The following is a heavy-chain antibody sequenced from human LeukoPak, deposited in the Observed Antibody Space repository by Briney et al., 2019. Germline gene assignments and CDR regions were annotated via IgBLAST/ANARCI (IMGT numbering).Heavy chain of an antibody. CDR1: GGSISSSSYY. D-gene: IGHD1-26*01. Sequence: PSETLSLTCTVSGGSISSSSYYWGWIRQPPGKGLEWIGCIYYSGSTYYNPSLKSRVTISVDTSKNQFSLKLSSVTAADTAVYYCARRGVGATTANWFDPWGQGTLVTVSS. J-gene: IGHJ5*02. CDR3: ARRGVGATTANWFDP. V-gene: IGHV4-39*01. CDR2: IYYSGST.